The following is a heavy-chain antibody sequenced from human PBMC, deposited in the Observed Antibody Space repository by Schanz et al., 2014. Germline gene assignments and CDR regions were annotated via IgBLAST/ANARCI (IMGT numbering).Heavy chain of an antibody. V-gene: IGHV3-21*01. CDR3: ATDYSGGGCHI. CDR2: TSNDGSFT. D-gene: IGHD6-19*01. Sequence: QLVESGGGLVKPGGSLRLSCATSGFNLRRYSMNWVRQAPGKGLVWVSRTSNDGSFTTFADSVKGRFTISRDNAKNTLYLQMNSLRAEDTALYFCATDYSGGGCHIWGQGTMVTVSS. CDR1: GFNLRRYS. J-gene: IGHJ3*02.